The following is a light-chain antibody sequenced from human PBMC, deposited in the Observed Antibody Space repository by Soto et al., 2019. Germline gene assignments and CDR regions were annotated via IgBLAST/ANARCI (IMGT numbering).Light chain of an antibody. CDR3: QQSYSIPWT. CDR2: AAS. V-gene: IGKV1-39*01. Sequence: IQMTQSPSSLSASVGDSVTITCRASQSISSYLNWYQQKLGKAPKPLIYAASSLQSGVPSRFSGSGSGTDFNLTISSLQPEDFATYYCQQSYSIPWTFGQGTKVDIK. CDR1: QSISSY. J-gene: IGKJ1*01.